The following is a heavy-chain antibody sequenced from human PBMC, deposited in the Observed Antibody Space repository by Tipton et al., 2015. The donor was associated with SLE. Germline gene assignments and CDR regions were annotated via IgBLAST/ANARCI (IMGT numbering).Heavy chain of an antibody. J-gene: IGHJ3*02. CDR1: GGSFSGYY. CDR3: ARGVAGLEDAFDI. Sequence: TLSLTCAVYGGSFSGYYWSWIRQPPGKGLEWIGYIYHSGSTYYNPSLKSRVTISVDTSKNQFSLKLSSVTAADTAVYYCARGVAGLEDAFDIWGQGTMVTVSS. CDR2: IYHSGST. V-gene: IGHV4-34*01. D-gene: IGHD3-3*01.